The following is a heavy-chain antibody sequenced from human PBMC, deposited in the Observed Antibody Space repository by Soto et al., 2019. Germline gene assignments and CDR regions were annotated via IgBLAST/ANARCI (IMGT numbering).Heavy chain of an antibody. CDR1: GFTFSSSA. V-gene: IGHV1-58*01. J-gene: IGHJ5*02. CDR3: ATRIGNVGWYWLDT. Sequence: SVKVSCKASGFTFSSSAVQWVRQARGQRLEWIGWIVLGNGNTNYAQKFQERVTITRDMSTSTAYMEVRSLTFEDTAVYYCATRIGNVGWYWLDTWGQGTLVTVSS. D-gene: IGHD6-19*01. CDR2: IVLGNGNT.